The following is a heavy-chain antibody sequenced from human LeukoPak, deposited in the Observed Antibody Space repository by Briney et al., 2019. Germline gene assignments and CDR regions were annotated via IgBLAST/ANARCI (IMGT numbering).Heavy chain of an antibody. CDR3: ARRRDLYSGSYYPFDY. V-gene: IGHV5-51*01. J-gene: IGHJ4*02. D-gene: IGHD1-26*01. Sequence: GESLKISCKGGGYSFTNYWIVWVRQMPGKGLEWMGVIYYDDSETQYSPSFQGQVTISADKSISTAYLQWSSLKASDTAIYYCARRRDLYSGSYYPFDYWGQGTLVTVSS. CDR2: IYYDDSET. CDR1: GYSFTNYW.